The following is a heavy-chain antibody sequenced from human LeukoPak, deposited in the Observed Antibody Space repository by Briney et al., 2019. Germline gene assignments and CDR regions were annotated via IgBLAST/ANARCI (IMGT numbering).Heavy chain of an antibody. CDR3: ARGRQYAYYYDNYYGMDV. D-gene: IGHD3-22*01. V-gene: IGHV1-8*01. CDR2: MNPNSGNT. J-gene: IGHJ6*02. Sequence: ASVKVSCKASGYTFTSYDINWVRHATGQGLEWMGWMNPNSGNTGYAQKFQGRVTMTRNTSISTAYMELSSLRSEDTAVYYCARGRQYAYYYDNYYGMDVWGQGTTVTVSS. CDR1: GYTFTSYD.